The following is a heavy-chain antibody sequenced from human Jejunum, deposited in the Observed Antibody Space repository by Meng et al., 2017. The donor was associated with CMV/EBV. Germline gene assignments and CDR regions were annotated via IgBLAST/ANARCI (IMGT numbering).Heavy chain of an antibody. J-gene: IGHJ4*02. CDR3: ARSIISVATGY. Sequence: CPVSGGSISSGSYYWGWIRQPPGKGLEWIGSLYYDGSTYYNPSLKSRVTISVDTSKNQYSLNLISVTAADTAVYYCARSIISVATGYWGQGTLVTVSS. V-gene: IGHV4-39*07. CDR2: LYYDGST. CDR1: GGSISSGSYY. D-gene: IGHD6-6*01.